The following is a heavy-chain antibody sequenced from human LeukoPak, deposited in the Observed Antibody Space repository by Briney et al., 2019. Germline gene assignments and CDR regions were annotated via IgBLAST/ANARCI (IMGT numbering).Heavy chain of an antibody. V-gene: IGHV3-30*02. Sequence: PGGSLRLSCTAPGFAFSFSASGIHWVRQAPGKGLEWVAFIQNDATEKSYADSVKGRCTTSRDNSKKAVYLQMNSLRAEDTAVYYCAREGGTIEIGEFDYLGRGTLVTVSS. D-gene: IGHD3-16*02. CDR3: AREGGTIEIGEFDY. J-gene: IGHJ4*02. CDR2: IQNDATEK. CDR1: GFAFSFSASG.